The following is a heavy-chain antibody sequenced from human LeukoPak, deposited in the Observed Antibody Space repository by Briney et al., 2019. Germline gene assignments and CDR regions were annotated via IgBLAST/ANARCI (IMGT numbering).Heavy chain of an antibody. V-gene: IGHV3-7*05. D-gene: IGHD6-13*01. J-gene: IGHJ3*02. CDR3: ARWGTYSSSWLGAFDI. Sequence: GGSLRLSCEASGFTFISYWMSWARQAPGKGLEWVANIKQDGSEKYYVDSVKGRFTISRDNAKNSLYLQMNSLRAEDTAVYYCARWGTYSSSWLGAFDIWGQGTMVTVSS. CDR2: IKQDGSEK. CDR1: GFTFISYW.